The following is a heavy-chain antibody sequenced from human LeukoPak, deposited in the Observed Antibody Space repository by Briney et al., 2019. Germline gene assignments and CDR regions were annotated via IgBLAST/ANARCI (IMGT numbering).Heavy chain of an antibody. CDR1: GFTFSSYG. CDR2: IWYDGSNK. J-gene: IGHJ4*02. Sequence: GGSLRLSCAASGFTFSSYGMHWVRQAPGKGLEWVAVIWYDGSNKYYADSVKGRFTIARDNAKKSLYLQMNSLRPEDTAVYYCTGGQPIVSWGQGTLVTVSS. D-gene: IGHD3-16*02. V-gene: IGHV3-33*01. CDR3: TGGQPIVS.